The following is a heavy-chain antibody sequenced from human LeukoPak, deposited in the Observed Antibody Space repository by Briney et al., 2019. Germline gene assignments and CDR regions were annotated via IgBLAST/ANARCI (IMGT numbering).Heavy chain of an antibody. D-gene: IGHD1-26*01. J-gene: IGHJ4*02. CDR1: GFTFSSYG. V-gene: IGHV3-30*03. Sequence: VRSLRLSCVASGFTFSSYGMHWVRQAPGKGLEWVAVISNDGSNKYYADSVKGRFTISRGNSKNTLYLQMNSLRAEDTAVYFCARGTWDGDRTFDIWGQGTLVTVSS. CDR3: ARGTWDGDRTFDI. CDR2: ISNDGSNK.